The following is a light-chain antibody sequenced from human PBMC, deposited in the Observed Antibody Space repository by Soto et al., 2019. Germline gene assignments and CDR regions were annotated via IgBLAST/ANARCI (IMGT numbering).Light chain of an antibody. V-gene: IGKV2-28*01. CDR1: QSLLHSNGYNY. J-gene: IGKJ3*01. CDR2: LGS. CDR3: MQALQTPPFT. Sequence: DIVMTQSPLSLPVTPGEPASISCRSSQSLLHSNGYNYLDWYLQKPGQSPQLLIYLGSNRASGVPDGFSVSGSGTDFTVKISRVEAEDVGVYYCMQALQTPPFTFGPGTKVDIK.